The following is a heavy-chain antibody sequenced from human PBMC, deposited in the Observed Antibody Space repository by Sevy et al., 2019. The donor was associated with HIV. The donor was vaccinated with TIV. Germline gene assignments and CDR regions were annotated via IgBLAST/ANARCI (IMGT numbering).Heavy chain of an antibody. J-gene: IGHJ4*02. Sequence: GGSLRLSCAASGFTFSTFAMDWVRQAPGKGLEWVSSVSTGRDLFYADSVKGRFTLSTDSAKNSMFLHMNSLRVDDTGIYYCVREGSGHLDFDYWGQGTLGTVSS. V-gene: IGHV3-21*04. CDR1: GFTFSTFA. CDR2: VSTGRDL. D-gene: IGHD2-15*01. CDR3: VREGSGHLDFDY.